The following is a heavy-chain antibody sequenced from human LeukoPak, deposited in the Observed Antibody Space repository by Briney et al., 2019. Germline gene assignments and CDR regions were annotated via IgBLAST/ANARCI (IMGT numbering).Heavy chain of an antibody. J-gene: IGHJ3*02. CDR1: GYTFTSYD. D-gene: IGHD5-18*01. Sequence: ASVKVSCKASGYTFTSYDINWVRQATGQGLEWMGWMNPNSGNTGYAQKFQGRVTIIRNTSISTAYMELSSLRSEDTAVYYCARGMLDTAMVTDDAFDIWGQGTMVTVSS. CDR3: ARGMLDTAMVTDDAFDI. CDR2: MNPNSGNT. V-gene: IGHV1-8*03.